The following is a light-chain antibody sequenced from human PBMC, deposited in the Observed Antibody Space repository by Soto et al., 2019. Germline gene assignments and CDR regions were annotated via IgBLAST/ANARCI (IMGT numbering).Light chain of an antibody. CDR1: RRVSNY. Sequence: ETVLTQSPATLSLSPGDRATLSCRASRRVSNYLAWYQQKAGQAPRHLIYDASNRAAGTPARFSGSGSGTDFTLTISSLEPEDFAVYYCQQRDNWPWTFGQGTKVEI. V-gene: IGKV3-11*01. J-gene: IGKJ1*01. CDR2: DAS. CDR3: QQRDNWPWT.